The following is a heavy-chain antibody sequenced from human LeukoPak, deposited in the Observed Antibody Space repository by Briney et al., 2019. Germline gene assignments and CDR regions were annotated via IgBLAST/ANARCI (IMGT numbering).Heavy chain of an antibody. V-gene: IGHV4-59*01. D-gene: IGHD1-1*01. J-gene: IGHJ5*02. CDR1: GDSFSDYY. CDR3: ARAMRWTSGPVELGWFHR. CDR2: VYFRAPT. Sequence: PSETLSLACNFSGDSFSDYYWSWIRRPPGGRLEWIGHVYFRAPTKYNPSLKIRVSISVDTSKNQVYLTLSSVTPADTAVYYCARAMRWTSGPVELGWFHRWGQGTRVIVSS.